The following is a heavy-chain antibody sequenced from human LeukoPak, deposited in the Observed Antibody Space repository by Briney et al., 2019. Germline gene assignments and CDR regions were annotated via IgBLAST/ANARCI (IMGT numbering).Heavy chain of an antibody. V-gene: IGHV1-69*13. CDR1: GGTFSSYT. J-gene: IGHJ4*02. Sequence: GASVKVSCKASGGTFSSYTINWVRQAPGQGLEWMGGIIPVFGTANYVQKFQGRVTITADESTSTAYMELSSLRSEDTAVYYCARGPGSGYYYDYWGQGTLVTVSS. D-gene: IGHD3-22*01. CDR2: IIPVFGTA. CDR3: ARGPGSGYYYDY.